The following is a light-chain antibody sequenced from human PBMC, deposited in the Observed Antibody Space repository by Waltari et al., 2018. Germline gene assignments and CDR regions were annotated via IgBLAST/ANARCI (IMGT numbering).Light chain of an antibody. V-gene: IGLV2-14*01. Sequence: QSALTQPASVSGSPGQSITISCTGTRSDIGAYNFVSWYQQDPGKAPKVLIYEVTNRPSGVSDRFSGSKSGNTASLTISGLQAEDEGHYYCSSYVASSTLWVFGGGTKLTVL. J-gene: IGLJ3*02. CDR2: EVT. CDR3: SSYVASSTLWV. CDR1: RSDIGAYNF.